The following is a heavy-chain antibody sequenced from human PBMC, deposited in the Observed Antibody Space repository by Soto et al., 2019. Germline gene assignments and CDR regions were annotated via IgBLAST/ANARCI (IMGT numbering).Heavy chain of an antibody. CDR3: ARMGAVTMVRGVVITGWFDP. CDR2: IYYTGST. Sequence: SETLSLTCPVSGGTISSGNYYWSWIRQHPGKGLEWIGYIYYTGSTYYNPSLKSRVTISIDTSKNHFSLKLSSVTAADTAVYFCARMGAVTMVRGVVITGWFDPWGQGTLVTVSS. V-gene: IGHV4-31*03. D-gene: IGHD3-10*01. CDR1: GGTISSGNYY. J-gene: IGHJ5*02.